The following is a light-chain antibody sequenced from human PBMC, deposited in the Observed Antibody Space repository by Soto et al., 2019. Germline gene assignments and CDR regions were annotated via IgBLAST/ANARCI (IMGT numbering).Light chain of an antibody. Sequence: QSVLTQPPSVSGSPGQSVTISCTGTSTDFASYNRVSWYQQPPGTAPKLMIYEVSKRPSGVPDRFSGSKSGNTASLTISGLQAADEADYYCSLYTSEGAYVFGTGKKV. CDR2: EVS. CDR3: SLYTSEGAYV. J-gene: IGLJ1*01. CDR1: STDFASYNR. V-gene: IGLV2-18*01.